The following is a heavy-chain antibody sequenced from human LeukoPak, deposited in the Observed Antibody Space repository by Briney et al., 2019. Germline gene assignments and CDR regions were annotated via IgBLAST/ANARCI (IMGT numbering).Heavy chain of an antibody. CDR3: ARDFSRGAYYFDY. Sequence: GGSLRLSCAASGFTVSSNYMSWVRQAPGKGLEGASVIYSGGSTYYADSVKGRFTISRDNSKNTLYLQMNSLRAEDTAVYYCARDFSRGAYYFDYWGQGTLVTVSS. CDR1: GFTVSSNY. V-gene: IGHV3-53*01. J-gene: IGHJ4*02. D-gene: IGHD2/OR15-2a*01. CDR2: IYSGGST.